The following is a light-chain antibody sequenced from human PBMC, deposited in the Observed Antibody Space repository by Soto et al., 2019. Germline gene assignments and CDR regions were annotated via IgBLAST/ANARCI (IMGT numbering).Light chain of an antibody. Sequence: QSVLTQPPSVSGAPGQRVTISCTGSSSNIGAGYDVHWYQHLPGTGPKLLIYGDTNRPSGVPDRFSGSKSGTSASLAITGLQSEDEADYYCQSYDSSLSGHVVFGGETKLTVL. CDR1: SSNIGAGYD. CDR2: GDT. J-gene: IGLJ2*01. V-gene: IGLV1-40*01. CDR3: QSYDSSLSGHVV.